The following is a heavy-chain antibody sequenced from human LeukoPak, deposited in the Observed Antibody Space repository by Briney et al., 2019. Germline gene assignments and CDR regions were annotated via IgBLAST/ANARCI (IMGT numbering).Heavy chain of an antibody. CDR1: GGSFSGYY. CDR3: ARGRRVWFGEYNWFDP. Sequence: SETLSLTCAVYGGSFSGYYWSWIRQPPGKGLEWSGEINHSGSTNYNPSLKSRGTISVDTSKNQFSLKLSSVTAADTAVYYCARGRRVWFGEYNWFDPWGQGTLVTVSS. J-gene: IGHJ5*02. D-gene: IGHD3-10*01. V-gene: IGHV4-34*01. CDR2: INHSGST.